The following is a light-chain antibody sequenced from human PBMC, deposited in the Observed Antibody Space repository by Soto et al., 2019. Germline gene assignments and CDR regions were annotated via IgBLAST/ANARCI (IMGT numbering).Light chain of an antibody. CDR2: QVS. CDR1: QSPVYSDGITY. CDR3: MQGAHWPWT. Sequence: DVVMTQSPLSLPVTLGQPASISCKSSQSPVYSDGITYLNWFQQRPGQSPRRLIYQVSNRDSGVPDRVSGSGSGTDFTLKISRVEAEDVGFYYCMQGAHWPWTFGQGTNVEIK. V-gene: IGKV2-30*01. J-gene: IGKJ1*01.